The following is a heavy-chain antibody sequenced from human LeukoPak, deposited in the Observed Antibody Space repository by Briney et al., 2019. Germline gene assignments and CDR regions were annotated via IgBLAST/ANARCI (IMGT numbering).Heavy chain of an antibody. D-gene: IGHD3-3*01. Sequence: SETLSLTCTVSGGSISSYYWSWIRQPPGKGLEWIGYIYYSGSTNYNPPLKSRVTISVDTSKNQFSLKLSSVTAADTAVYYCARHLYDFWSGYPLGFDYWGQGTLVTVSS. CDR1: GGSISSYY. CDR3: ARHLYDFWSGYPLGFDY. V-gene: IGHV4-59*08. J-gene: IGHJ4*02. CDR2: IYYSGST.